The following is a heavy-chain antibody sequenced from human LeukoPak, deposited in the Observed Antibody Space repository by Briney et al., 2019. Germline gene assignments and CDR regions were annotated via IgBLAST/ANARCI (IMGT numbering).Heavy chain of an antibody. CDR2: INPNSGGT. D-gene: IGHD6-6*01. CDR3: ARVRSIAARPDWFDP. CDR1: GYTFTGYY. V-gene: IGHV1-2*02. J-gene: IGHJ5*02. Sequence: ASVKVSCKASGYTFTGYYMHWVRQAPGQGLEWMGWINPNSGGTNYAQKFQGRVTMTRDTSISTAYMELSRLRSDDTAVYYCARVRSIAARPDWFDPWGQGTLVTVSS.